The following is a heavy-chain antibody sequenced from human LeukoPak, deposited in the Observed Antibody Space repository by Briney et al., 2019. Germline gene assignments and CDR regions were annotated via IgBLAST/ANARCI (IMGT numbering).Heavy chain of an antibody. CDR2: IIPIFGTA. CDR1: GGTFSSYA. Sequence: RAAVKVSCKASGGTFSSYAISWVRQAPGQGLEWMGRIIPIFGTANYAQKFQGRVTITTDESTSTAYMELRSLRSEDTAVYYCARVVVAATLRAENWFDPWGQGTLVTVSS. V-gene: IGHV1-69*05. CDR3: ARVVVAATLRAENWFDP. D-gene: IGHD2-15*01. J-gene: IGHJ5*02.